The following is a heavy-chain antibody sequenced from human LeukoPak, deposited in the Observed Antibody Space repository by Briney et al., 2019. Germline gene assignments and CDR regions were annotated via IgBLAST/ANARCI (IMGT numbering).Heavy chain of an antibody. J-gene: IGHJ4*02. CDR2: ISYDGSNK. CDR1: GFTFNSYA. D-gene: IGHD3-3*01. CDR3: AEGLRSNFRYFDY. Sequence: PGGSLRLSCAASGFTFNSYAMHWVRQAPGKGLEWVAVISYDGSNKYYADSVKGRFTISRDNSKNTLYLQINSLRAEDTAVYYCAEGLRSNFRYFDYWGQGTLVTVSS. V-gene: IGHV3-30-3*02.